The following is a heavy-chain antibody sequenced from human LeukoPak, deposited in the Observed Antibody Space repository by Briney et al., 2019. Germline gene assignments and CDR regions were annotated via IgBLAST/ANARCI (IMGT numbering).Heavy chain of an antibody. Sequence: PSETLSLTCAVYGGSFSGYYWSWIRQPPGKGLEWIGEINHSGSTNYNPSLKSRVTISVDTPKNQFSLKLSSVTAADTAVYYCARVRRYSSSKGDYFDYWGQGTLVTVSS. D-gene: IGHD6-6*01. J-gene: IGHJ4*02. CDR3: ARVRRYSSSKGDYFDY. CDR1: GGSFSGYY. CDR2: INHSGST. V-gene: IGHV4-34*01.